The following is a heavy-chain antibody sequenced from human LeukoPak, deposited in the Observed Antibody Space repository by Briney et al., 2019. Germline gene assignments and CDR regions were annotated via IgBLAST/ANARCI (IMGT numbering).Heavy chain of an antibody. Sequence: PGGSLRLSCAASGFTFDDYAMHWVRQAPGKGLEWVSGISWNSGSIGYADSVKGRFTISRDNAKNSLYLQMNSLRAEDTALYYCAKSGVSSSWVDYWGQGTLVTVPS. J-gene: IGHJ4*02. D-gene: IGHD6-13*01. CDR3: AKSGVSSSWVDY. V-gene: IGHV3-9*01. CDR1: GFTFDDYA. CDR2: ISWNSGSI.